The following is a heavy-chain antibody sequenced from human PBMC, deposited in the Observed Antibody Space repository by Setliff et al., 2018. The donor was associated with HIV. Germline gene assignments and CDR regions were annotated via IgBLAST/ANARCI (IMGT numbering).Heavy chain of an antibody. V-gene: IGHV4-39*07. D-gene: IGHD5-18*01. J-gene: IGHJ4*02. CDR2: VHHDGST. Sequence: SETLSLTCTVSGASFIRSRYYWGWIRQSPGKGLEWIGSVHHDGSTYNNPSLKSRVTISVDTSKNQFSLKLTSVTAADTAVYYCARTLRAAAMGYFDYWGQGTLVTVSS. CDR3: ARTLRAAAMGYFDY. CDR1: GASFIRSRYY.